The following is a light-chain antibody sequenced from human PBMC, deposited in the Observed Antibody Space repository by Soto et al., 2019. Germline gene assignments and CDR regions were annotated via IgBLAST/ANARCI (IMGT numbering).Light chain of an antibody. V-gene: IGLV1-40*01. CDR3: QSYDSSLSGVV. CDR2: GNS. CDR1: ISNIGAGYD. J-gene: IGLJ2*01. Sequence: QSVLTQPPSVSGAPGQRVTISCNGSISNIGAGYDVHWYQQLPGTAPKLPIYGNSNRPSGVPDRFSGSKSGTSASLAITGLQAEDEADYYCQSYDSSLSGVVFGGGTKVTVL.